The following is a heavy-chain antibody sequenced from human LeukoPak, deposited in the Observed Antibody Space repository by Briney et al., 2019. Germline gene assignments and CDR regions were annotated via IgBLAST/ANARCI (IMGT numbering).Heavy chain of an antibody. D-gene: IGHD3-3*01. V-gene: IGHV1-69*04. Sequence: SVKVSCKASGGTFSSYAISWVRQAPGQGLEWMGRIIPILGIANYAQKFQGRVTITADKSTSTAYMELSSLRSEDTAVYYCARSVPPFLERGYWGQGTLVTVSS. J-gene: IGHJ4*02. CDR2: IIPILGIA. CDR1: GGTFSSYA. CDR3: ARSVPPFLERGY.